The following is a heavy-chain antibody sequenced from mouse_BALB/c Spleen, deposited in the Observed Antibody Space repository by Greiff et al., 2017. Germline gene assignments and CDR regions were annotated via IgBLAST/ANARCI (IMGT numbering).Heavy chain of an antibody. CDR2: IDTSDSYT. J-gene: IGHJ4*01. D-gene: IGHD1-1*01. CDR3: ARGGSSPYAMDY. V-gene: IGHV1-69*01. Sequence: QVQLQQPGAELVMPGASVKMSCKASGYTFTDYWMHWVKQRPGQGLEWIGAIDTSDSYTSYNQKFKGKATLTVDESSSTAYMQLSSLTSEDSAVYYCARGGSSPYAMDYWGQGTSVTVSS. CDR1: GYTFTDYW.